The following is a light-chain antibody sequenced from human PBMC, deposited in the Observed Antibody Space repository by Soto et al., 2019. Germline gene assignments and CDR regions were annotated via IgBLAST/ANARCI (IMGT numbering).Light chain of an antibody. CDR3: QQSHSSPLT. CDR2: TAS. V-gene: IGKV1-39*01. J-gene: IGKJ4*01. CDR1: QGINSY. Sequence: DIQMTQSASSLSASVGDRVTITCRASQGINSYLAWYQQKQGKAPKLLIYTASTLQSGVPSRFRGSGSGTDFTLPISSLQPEDSEAYYCQQSHSSPLTFGGGTKVDIK.